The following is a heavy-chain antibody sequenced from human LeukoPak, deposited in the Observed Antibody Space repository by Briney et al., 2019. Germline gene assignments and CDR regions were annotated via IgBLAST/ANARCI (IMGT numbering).Heavy chain of an antibody. CDR3: ARQPNPDFDY. J-gene: IGHJ4*02. D-gene: IGHD1-14*01. CDR1: GYRFTNYW. CDR2: IYPGDSKT. V-gene: IGHV5-51*01. Sequence: GESLKISCRASGYRFTNYWIGWVRQMLEKGLEWMGIIYPGDSKTFYSPSFQGQVTISADKSISTAYLQWSSLKASDTAIYYCARQPNPDFDYWGQGTLVTVSS.